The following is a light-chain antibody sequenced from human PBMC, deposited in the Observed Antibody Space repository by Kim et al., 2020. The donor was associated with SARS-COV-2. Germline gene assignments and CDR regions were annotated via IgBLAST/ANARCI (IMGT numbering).Light chain of an antibody. CDR1: QGISSW. V-gene: IGKV1-12*01. CDR2: AAS. J-gene: IGKJ2*01. Sequence: SASVGDRVTITCRASQGISSWLVWYQQKPGKAPKLLIYAASSLQSGFPSRFSGSGSGTDFTLTISSLQPEDFATYYCQQANSFPYTFGQGTKLEI. CDR3: QQANSFPYT.